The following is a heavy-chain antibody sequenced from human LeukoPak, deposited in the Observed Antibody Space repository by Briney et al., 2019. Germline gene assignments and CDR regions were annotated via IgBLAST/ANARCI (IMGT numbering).Heavy chain of an antibody. Sequence: PGGSLRLSCAASGFTFSSHDMTWVRQAPGRGLEWVSSIRPSGDNTYYGDSVKGRFTISRDNSKNTVYLQMNNMRVDDTAVYYCAPVAGWHWFDPWGQGTLVTVSS. CDR1: GFTFSSHD. CDR3: APVAGWHWFDP. D-gene: IGHD6-19*01. CDR2: IRPSGDNT. J-gene: IGHJ5*02. V-gene: IGHV3-23*01.